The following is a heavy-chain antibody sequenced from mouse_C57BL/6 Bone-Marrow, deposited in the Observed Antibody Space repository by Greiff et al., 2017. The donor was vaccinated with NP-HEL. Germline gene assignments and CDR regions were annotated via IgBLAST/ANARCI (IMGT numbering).Heavy chain of an antibody. CDR1: GYTFTDYN. CDR2: INPNNGGT. V-gene: IGHV1-22*01. Sequence: EVQVVESGPELVKPGASVKMSCKASGYTFTDYNMHWVKQSHGKSLEWIGYINPNNGGTSYNQKFKGKATLTVNKSSSTAYMELRSLTSEDSAVYYCARRLLRSFFDYWGQGTTLTVSS. J-gene: IGHJ2*01. CDR3: ARRLLRSFFDY. D-gene: IGHD1-1*01.